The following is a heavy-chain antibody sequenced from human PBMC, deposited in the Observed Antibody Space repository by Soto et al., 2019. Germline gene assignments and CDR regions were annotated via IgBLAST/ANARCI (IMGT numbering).Heavy chain of an antibody. V-gene: IGHV3-74*01. CDR2: IRGDMANT. Sequence: PGGALRLSCAASGFTFSTYWMHWVRQAPGKGLVWLSHIRGDMANTAYADSVRGRFTISRDNAKNTLYLQMDSLRVEDTAVYYCARGVAYSAQDYWGRGTLVTVSS. CDR1: GFTFSTYW. J-gene: IGHJ4*02. CDR3: ARGVAYSAQDY. D-gene: IGHD2-15*01.